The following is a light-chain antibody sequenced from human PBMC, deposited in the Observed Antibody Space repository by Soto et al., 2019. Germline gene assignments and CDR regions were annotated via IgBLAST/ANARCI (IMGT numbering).Light chain of an antibody. J-gene: IGLJ1*01. CDR2: DVS. CDR3: SSYTGSSTLNYV. Sequence: QSALTQPASVSGSPGQSITLSCTGTSSDVGGYNYVSWYQQHPGKAPKLMIYDVSNRPSGVSNRFSGSKSGNTASLTISGLQAEDEADYYCSSYTGSSTLNYVFGTGTKLTVL. V-gene: IGLV2-14*01. CDR1: SSDVGGYNY.